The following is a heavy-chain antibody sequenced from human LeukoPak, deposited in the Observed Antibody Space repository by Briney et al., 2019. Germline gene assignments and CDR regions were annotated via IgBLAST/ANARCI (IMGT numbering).Heavy chain of an antibody. D-gene: IGHD1-7*01. Sequence: ASVKVSFKASGGTFSGNSITWVRQAPGQGLEWMGRFIPILNTTNYAQDFQGRVTLTADKSTSTAYMELTSLGSEDTAVYYCARETRDSNWNSVAYLDHWGQGTLVTVSS. J-gene: IGHJ4*02. CDR3: ARETRDSNWNSVAYLDH. CDR2: FIPILNTT. V-gene: IGHV1-69*08. CDR1: GGTFSGNS.